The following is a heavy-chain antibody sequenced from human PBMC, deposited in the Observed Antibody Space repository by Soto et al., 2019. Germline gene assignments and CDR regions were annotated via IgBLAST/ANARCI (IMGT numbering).Heavy chain of an antibody. V-gene: IGHV4-39*01. Sequence: QLQLQESGPGLVKPSETLSLTCTVSGGSISSSSYYWGWIRQPPGKGLEWIGSIYYSGSTYYNPSLKSRVTISVDTSKNQFSLKLSSVTAADTAVYYCATLLVMGAGYYFDYWGQGTLVTVSS. CDR2: IYYSGST. CDR3: ATLLVMGAGYYFDY. J-gene: IGHJ4*02. CDR1: GGSISSSSYY. D-gene: IGHD3-10*01.